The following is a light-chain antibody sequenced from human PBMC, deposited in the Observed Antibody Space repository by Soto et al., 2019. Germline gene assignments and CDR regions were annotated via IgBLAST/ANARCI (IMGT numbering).Light chain of an antibody. CDR3: QQYGISPT. V-gene: IGKV3-20*01. CDR1: HSVSSNY. CDR2: DVS. Sequence: EIVLTQSPGTLSLSPGEIATLSCRSSHSVSSNYLAWYQQKPGQAPRLLIYDVSSRATGIPDRFSGSGSGTDFTLTISTLEPVDFAVYYCQQYGISPTFGQGTKVEIK. J-gene: IGKJ1*01.